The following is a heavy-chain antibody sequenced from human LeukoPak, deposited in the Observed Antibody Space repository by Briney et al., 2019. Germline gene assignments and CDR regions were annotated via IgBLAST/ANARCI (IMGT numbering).Heavy chain of an antibody. D-gene: IGHD3-10*01. CDR1: GFTFSSYA. CDR2: ISGSGGST. Sequence: PGGSLRLSCAASGFTFSSYAMSWVRQAPGKGLEWVSAISGSGGSTYYADSVKGRFTISRDNSKNTLYLQMNSLRAEDTAVYYCAKGRYYYGSGSYYNSPYYFDNWGQGTLVTVSS. V-gene: IGHV3-23*01. J-gene: IGHJ4*02. CDR3: AKGRYYYGSGSYYNSPYYFDN.